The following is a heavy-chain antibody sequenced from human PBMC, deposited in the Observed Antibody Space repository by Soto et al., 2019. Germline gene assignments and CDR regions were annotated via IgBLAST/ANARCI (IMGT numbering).Heavy chain of an antibody. V-gene: IGHV1-18*01. CDR3: ARALGKTTLTTSNDY. J-gene: IGHJ4*02. CDR1: GYTFTSYG. CDR2: ISAYNGNT. D-gene: IGHD4-17*01. Sequence: QVQLVQCGAEVKKPGASVKVSCKASGYTFTSYGISWVRQAPGQGLEWMGWISAYNGNTNYAQKLQGRVTMTTDTSTSTDYMELRSLRSDDTAVYYCARALGKTTLTTSNDYWGQGTLVTVSS.